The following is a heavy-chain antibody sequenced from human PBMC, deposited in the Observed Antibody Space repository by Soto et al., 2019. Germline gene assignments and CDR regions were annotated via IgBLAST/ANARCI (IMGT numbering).Heavy chain of an antibody. CDR3: ARANGDYASAFDI. V-gene: IGHV4-30-4*01. Sequence: TCTVSGGSISSGDYYWSWIRQPPGKGLEWIGYIYYSGSTYYNPSLKSRVTISVDTSKNQFSLKLSSVTAADTAVYHCARANGDYASAFDIWGQGTMVPVSS. CDR1: GGSISSGDYY. J-gene: IGHJ3*02. D-gene: IGHD4-17*01. CDR2: IYYSGST.